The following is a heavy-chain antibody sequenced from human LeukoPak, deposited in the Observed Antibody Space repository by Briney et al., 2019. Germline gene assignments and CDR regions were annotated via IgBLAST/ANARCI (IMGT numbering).Heavy chain of an antibody. CDR2: ISPSGITT. J-gene: IGHJ4*02. CDR1: GFTFSDHY. CDR3: ARQRSSYYFDS. Sequence: GGSLRLSCAVSGFTFSDHYVSWIRQAPGKGLDWLSYISPSGITTKYADSVKGRFTVSRDNAKNSVFLQSNNLRVEDTAVYFCARQRSSYYFDSWGQGTLVTVSS. V-gene: IGHV3-11*01. D-gene: IGHD6-19*01.